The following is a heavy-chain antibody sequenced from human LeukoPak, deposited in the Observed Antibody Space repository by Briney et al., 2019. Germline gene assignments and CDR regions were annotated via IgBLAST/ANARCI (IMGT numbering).Heavy chain of an antibody. Sequence: SGGSLGLSCAASGFTFSSYWMSWVRQAPGKGLEWVANIKKDGSEKYYVDSVKGRFTISRDNAKTSLYLQMNSLRAEDTAVYYCARHLSGITGYTYGRGIDYWGQGTLVTVSS. CDR3: ARHLSGITGYTYGRGIDY. CDR2: IKKDGSEK. D-gene: IGHD5-18*01. CDR1: GFTFSSYW. J-gene: IGHJ4*02. V-gene: IGHV3-7*01.